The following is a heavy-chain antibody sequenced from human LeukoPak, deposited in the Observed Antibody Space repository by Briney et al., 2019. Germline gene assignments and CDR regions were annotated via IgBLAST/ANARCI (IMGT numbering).Heavy chain of an antibody. D-gene: IGHD5-12*01. J-gene: IGHJ6*03. CDR1: GFTFSNYA. Sequence: GRSLRLSCAASGFTFSNYAMHWVRQAPGKGLGWVAVISYDGSNKYYADSVKGRFTISRDNSKNTLYLQMSSLRAEDTAVYYCARSLATSYYYMDVWGKGTTVTVSS. CDR3: ARSLATSYYYMDV. V-gene: IGHV3-30*04. CDR2: ISYDGSNK.